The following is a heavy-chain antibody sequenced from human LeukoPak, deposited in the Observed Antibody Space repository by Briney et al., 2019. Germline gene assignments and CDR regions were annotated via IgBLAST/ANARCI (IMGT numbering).Heavy chain of an antibody. J-gene: IGHJ4*02. CDR3: AKEGPENWNYAFHY. CDR1: GFTFSRYG. D-gene: IGHD1-7*01. Sequence: GGSLRLSCAASGFTFSRYGMHWVRQAPGKGLEWVAIIWYDGSNKYYADSVKGQFTRSIDNSKNTVYLQMNSLRAECTAVYYCAKEGPENWNYAFHYGGQGTLVSVSS. CDR2: IWYDGSNK. V-gene: IGHV3-33*06.